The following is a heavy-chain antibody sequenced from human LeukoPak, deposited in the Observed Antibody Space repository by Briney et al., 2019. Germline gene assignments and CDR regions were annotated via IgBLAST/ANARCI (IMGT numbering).Heavy chain of an antibody. CDR3: ARDELRFGELLRFGY. J-gene: IGHJ4*02. V-gene: IGHV1-18*01. CDR1: GYTFTNYG. D-gene: IGHD3-10*01. Sequence: ASVKVSCKASGYTFTNYGISWVRQAPGQGLEWMGWISAYNGNTNYAQKFQGRVTTTTDTSTSTAYMELRSLRSDDTAVYYCARDELRFGELLRFGYWGQGTLVTVSS. CDR2: ISAYNGNT.